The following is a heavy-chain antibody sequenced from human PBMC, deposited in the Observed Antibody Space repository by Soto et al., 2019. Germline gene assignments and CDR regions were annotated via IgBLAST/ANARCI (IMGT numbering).Heavy chain of an antibody. D-gene: IGHD4-17*01. V-gene: IGHV1-18*01. CDR3: ARDDGKAEYYYYGMDV. J-gene: IGHJ6*02. Sequence: ASVKVSCKASGYTFTSYGISWVRQAPGQGLEWMGWISAYNGNTNYAQKLQGRVTMTTDTSTSTAYMELRSLRSDDTAVYYCARDDGKAEYYYYGMDVWGQGTTVTAP. CDR2: ISAYNGNT. CDR1: GYTFTSYG.